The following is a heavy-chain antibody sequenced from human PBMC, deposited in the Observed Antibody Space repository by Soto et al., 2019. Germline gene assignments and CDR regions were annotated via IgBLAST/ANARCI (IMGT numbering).Heavy chain of an antibody. J-gene: IGHJ4*02. Sequence: PSDSLSLTPTLSSGFISSGLYYWSWIRHHPGKGLEWIGYIYYSWSTYYNPSLKSRVTISVDTSKNQFSLKLSSVTAADTAVYYCARAFGVAVFGRFDDWGQLT. CDR1: SGFISSGLYY. V-gene: IGHV4-31*03. D-gene: IGHD3-3*02. CDR3: ARAFGVAVFGRFDD. CDR2: IYYSWST.